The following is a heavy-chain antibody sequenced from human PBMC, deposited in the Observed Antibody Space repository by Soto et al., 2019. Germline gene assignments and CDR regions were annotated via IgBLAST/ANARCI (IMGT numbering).Heavy chain of an antibody. J-gene: IGHJ4*02. CDR1: GFTFINYW. Sequence: GGSLRLSCAASGFTFINYWMSWVRQAPGKGLQWVANIKQDGSEKDYVDSLKGRFTISRDNAKNLVYLQLSSLRAEDTAVYYCARMGYSSSSFAYWVKGTWVPVSP. CDR3: ARMGYSSSSFAY. D-gene: IGHD6-13*01. V-gene: IGHV3-7*04. CDR2: IKQDGSEK.